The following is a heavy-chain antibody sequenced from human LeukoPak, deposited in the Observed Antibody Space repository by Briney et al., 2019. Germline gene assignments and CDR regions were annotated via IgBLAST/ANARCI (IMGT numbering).Heavy chain of an antibody. Sequence: PAGSLRLSCATSGFSFSGAWLSWVRQAPGKGLEWIARIQDGGTADYGAPVKGRFAISRDDSKATLYLQMNSLKTEDTAIYYCTTVTHFYLGGQGSLVTVSS. CDR1: GFSFSGAW. J-gene: IGHJ4*02. V-gene: IGHV3-15*01. CDR2: IQDGGTA. D-gene: IGHD2-15*01. CDR3: TTVTHFYL.